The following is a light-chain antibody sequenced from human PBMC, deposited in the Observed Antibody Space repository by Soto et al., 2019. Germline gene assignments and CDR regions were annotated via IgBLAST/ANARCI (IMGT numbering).Light chain of an antibody. CDR3: HSYNSIPRT. Sequence: DIQMAQSPSSLSASIGDRVTITCRASQGISAYLAWYQQRPGNAPNLLIYVASILQSGVPSRFSGSGSGTHFTLTISSLQPEDVATYYCHSYNSIPRTFGQGAKVEIK. CDR2: VAS. J-gene: IGKJ1*01. V-gene: IGKV1-27*01. CDR1: QGISAY.